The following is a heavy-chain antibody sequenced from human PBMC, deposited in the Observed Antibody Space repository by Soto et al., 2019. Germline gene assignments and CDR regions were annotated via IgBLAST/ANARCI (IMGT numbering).Heavy chain of an antibody. Sequence: QVQLQESGPGLVKPSQTLSLTCTVSVGSIRRGGYYWSWIRQHPGKGLEWIGYIYYSGSTYYNPSLKSRVTSPFDTSKDQSAQKRDSLTAADPAVYYCAGGGADLTGGNHYFDYWGQGTLVTVSS. J-gene: IGHJ4*02. D-gene: IGHD2-8*02. CDR3: AGGGADLTGGNHYFDY. CDR2: IYYSGST. V-gene: IGHV4-31*03. CDR1: VGSIRRGGYY.